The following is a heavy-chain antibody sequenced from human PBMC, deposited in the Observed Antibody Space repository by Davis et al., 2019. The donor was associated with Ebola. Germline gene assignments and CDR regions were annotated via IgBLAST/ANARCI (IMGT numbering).Heavy chain of an antibody. J-gene: IGHJ4*02. V-gene: IGHV4-4*02. Sequence: SETLSLTCAVSGGSISSSNWWSWVRQPPGKGLEWIGEIYHSGSTNYNPSLKSRVTLSVDTSKHQFSLKLDSVTAADTAIYYCARTIDFWSGYLDYWGQGISVTVSS. CDR3: ARTIDFWSGYLDY. D-gene: IGHD3-3*01. CDR2: IYHSGST. CDR1: GGSISSSNW.